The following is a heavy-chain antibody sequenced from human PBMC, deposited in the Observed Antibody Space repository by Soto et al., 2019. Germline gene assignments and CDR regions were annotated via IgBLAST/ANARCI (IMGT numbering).Heavy chain of an antibody. CDR3: ARVHKYNWNDVRPNYFDY. J-gene: IGHJ4*02. Sequence: ASVKVSCKASGYTFTSYGISWVRQAPGQGLEWMGWISAYNGNTNHAQKLQGRVTMTTDTSTSTAYMELRSLRSDDTAVYYCARVHKYNWNDVRPNYFDYWGQGTLVTVSS. V-gene: IGHV1-18*04. CDR1: GYTFTSYG. CDR2: ISAYNGNT. D-gene: IGHD1-20*01.